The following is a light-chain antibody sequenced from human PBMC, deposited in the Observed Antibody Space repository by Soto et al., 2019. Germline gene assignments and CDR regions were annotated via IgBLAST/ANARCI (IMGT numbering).Light chain of an antibody. CDR3: QQRYNWPIT. CDR2: ADS. CDR1: QSVSGY. V-gene: IGKV3-11*01. J-gene: IGKJ5*01. Sequence: EIVLTPSPATLSLSPVETAPLSCRASQSVSGYIGWYQQKPGQAPRLLIYADSNRATGIPARFSGSGSGTDFTLTISSLEPEDFSVYYCQQRYNWPITFGQGTRLEIK.